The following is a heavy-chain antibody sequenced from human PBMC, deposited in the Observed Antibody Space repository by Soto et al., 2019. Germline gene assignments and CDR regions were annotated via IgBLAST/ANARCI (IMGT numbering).Heavy chain of an antibody. CDR2: ISGSGGST. CDR3: AKDLLYDFWSGYLGY. J-gene: IGHJ4*02. CDR1: GFTFSSYA. D-gene: IGHD3-3*01. V-gene: IGHV3-23*01. Sequence: PGGSLRLSCAASGFTFSSYAMSWVRQAPGKGLEWVSAISGSGGSTYYADSVKGRFTISRDNSKNTLYLQMNSLRAEDTAVYYCAKDLLYDFWSGYLGYWGQGTLVTVSS.